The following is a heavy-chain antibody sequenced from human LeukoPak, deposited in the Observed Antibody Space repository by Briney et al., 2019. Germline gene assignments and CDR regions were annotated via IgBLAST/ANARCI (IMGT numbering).Heavy chain of an antibody. CDR3: ARGPTVTKYYYYYYGMDV. CDR2: IIPIFGTA. V-gene: IGHV1-69*13. Sequence: GASVKVSCKASGYTFTSYDFNWVRQATGQRPEWMGGIIPIFGTANYAQKFQGRVTITADESTSTAYMELSSLRSEDTAVYYCARGPTVTKYYYYYYGMDVWGQGTTVTVSS. CDR1: GYTFTSYD. J-gene: IGHJ6*02. D-gene: IGHD4-17*01.